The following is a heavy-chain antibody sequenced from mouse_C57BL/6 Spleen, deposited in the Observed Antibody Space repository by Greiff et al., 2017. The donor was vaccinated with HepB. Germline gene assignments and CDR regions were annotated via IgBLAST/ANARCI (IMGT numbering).Heavy chain of an antibody. CDR3: ARKDYDGAY. CDR1: GYTFTSYW. Sequence: QVQLKQPGAELVRPGSSVKLSCKASGYTFTSYWMDWVKQRPGQGLEWIGNIYPSDSETHYNQKFKDKATLTVDKSSSTAYMQLSSLTSEDSAVYYCARKDYDGAYWGQGTLVTVSA. D-gene: IGHD2-4*01. J-gene: IGHJ3*01. CDR2: IYPSDSET. V-gene: IGHV1-61*01.